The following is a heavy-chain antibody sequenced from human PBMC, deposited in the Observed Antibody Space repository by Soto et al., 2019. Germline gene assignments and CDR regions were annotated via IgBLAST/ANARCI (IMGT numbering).Heavy chain of an antibody. CDR2: ISSSSTYI. D-gene: IGHD3-3*01. CDR3: AKGSSGLRFLEWLSPHDY. J-gene: IGHJ4*02. CDR1: GLTFGSYS. Sequence: GGSLRLSCAASGLTFGSYSMNWVRQAPGKGLEWVSSISSSSTYIYYADSVKGRFTISRDNAKNSLYLQMNSLRVEDTAVYFCAKGSSGLRFLEWLSPHDYWGQGTLVTVSS. V-gene: IGHV3-21*06.